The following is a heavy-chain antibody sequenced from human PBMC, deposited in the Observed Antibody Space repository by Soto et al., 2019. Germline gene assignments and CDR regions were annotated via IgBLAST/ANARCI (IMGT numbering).Heavy chain of an antibody. V-gene: IGHV6-1*01. J-gene: IGHJ6*02. CDR1: GDSVSSNSAA. CDR3: ARDPYYDFWSGCRPYYYYYGMEF. Sequence: SQTLSLTCAISGDSVSSNSAAWNWIRQSPSRGLEWLGRTYYRSKWYNDYAVSVKSRITINPDTSKNQFSLQLNSVTPEDTAVYYCARDPYYDFWSGCRPYYYYYGMEFWGQGTTVTVAS. CDR2: TYYRSKWYN. D-gene: IGHD3-3*01.